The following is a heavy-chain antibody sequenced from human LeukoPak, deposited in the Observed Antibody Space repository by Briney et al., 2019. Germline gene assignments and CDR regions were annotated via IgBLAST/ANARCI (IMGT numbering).Heavy chain of an antibody. CDR2: IRYDGSNK. J-gene: IGHJ4*02. CDR3: AKRGAAAGTPLWNYFDY. CDR1: GFTFSSYG. D-gene: IGHD6-13*01. V-gene: IGHV3-30*02. Sequence: PGGSLRLSCAASGFTFSSYGMHWVRQAPGKGLEWVAFIRYDGSNKYYADSVKGRFTISRDNSKNTLYLQMNSLRAEDTAVYYCAKRGAAAGTPLWNYFDYWGQGTLVTVSS.